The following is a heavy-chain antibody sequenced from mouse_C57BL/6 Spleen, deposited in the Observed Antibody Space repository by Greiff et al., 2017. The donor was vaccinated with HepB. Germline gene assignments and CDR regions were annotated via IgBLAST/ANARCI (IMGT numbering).Heavy chain of an antibody. CDR2: INPSSGYT. CDR3: ARYDYDVGAVDY. CDR1: GYTFTSYT. Sequence: QVQLQQSGAELARPGASVKMSCKASGYTFTSYTMHWVKQRPGQGLEWIGYINPSSGYTKYNQKFKDKATLTADKSSSTAYMQLSSLTSEDSAVYYCARYDYDVGAVDYWGQGTSVTVSS. V-gene: IGHV1-4*01. J-gene: IGHJ4*01. D-gene: IGHD2-4*01.